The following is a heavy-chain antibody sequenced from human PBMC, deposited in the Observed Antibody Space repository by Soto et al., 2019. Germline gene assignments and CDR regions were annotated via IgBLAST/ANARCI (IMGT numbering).Heavy chain of an antibody. CDR1: GGTFSSYA. D-gene: IGHD6-19*01. Sequence: SVKVSCKAAGGTFSSYAISWVRQAPGQGLEWMGGIIPIFGTANYAQKFQGRVTITADESTSTAYMELSSLRSEDTAVYYCAREAGARPIQKQSLVPFDYWGQGPLGTASS. V-gene: IGHV1-69*13. J-gene: IGHJ4*02. CDR2: IIPIFGTA. CDR3: AREAGARPIQKQSLVPFDY.